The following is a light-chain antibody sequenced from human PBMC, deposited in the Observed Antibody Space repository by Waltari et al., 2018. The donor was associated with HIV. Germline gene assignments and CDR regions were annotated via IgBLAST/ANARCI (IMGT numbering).Light chain of an antibody. CDR1: RGSIASNY. CDR3: QSYDSSNPWV. Sequence: NFMLTQPHSVSESPGKTVTISCTRSRGSIASNYVQWYQQRPGSAPTTVIYEDNQRPSVVPNRFSGSIDSSSNSASLTISGRKTEDEADYYCQSYDSSNPWVFGGGTKLTVL. J-gene: IGLJ3*02. CDR2: EDN. V-gene: IGLV6-57*04.